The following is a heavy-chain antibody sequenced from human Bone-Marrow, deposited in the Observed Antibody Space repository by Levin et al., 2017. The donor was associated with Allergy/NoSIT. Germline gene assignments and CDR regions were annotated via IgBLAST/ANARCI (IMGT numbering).Heavy chain of an antibody. CDR3: ARLLAVAGKKGENDY. CDR2: IYYSGST. J-gene: IGHJ4*02. D-gene: IGHD6-19*01. V-gene: IGHV4-39*07. CDR1: GGSISSSSYY. Sequence: SQTLSLTCTVSGGSISSSSYYWGWIRQPPGKGLEWIGSIYYSGSTYYNPSLKSRVTISVDTSKNQFSLKLSSVTAADTAVYYCARLLAVAGKKGENDYWGQGTLVTVSS.